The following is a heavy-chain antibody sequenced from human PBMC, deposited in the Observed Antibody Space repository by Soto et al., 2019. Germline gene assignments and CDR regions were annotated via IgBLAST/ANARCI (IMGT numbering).Heavy chain of an antibody. D-gene: IGHD1-1*01. CDR3: ARGNNWNDEVGYYYGMDV. CDR1: GGTFSSYA. Sequence: QVQLVQSGAEVKKPGSSVKVSCKASGGTFSSYAISWVRQAPGQGLEWMGGIIPIFGTANYAQKFQGRVTITADESTSTACMGRSSLRSEGMSVSYCARGNNWNDEVGYYYGMDVWGQGNAVTVSS. CDR2: IIPIFGTA. J-gene: IGHJ6*02. V-gene: IGHV1-69*01.